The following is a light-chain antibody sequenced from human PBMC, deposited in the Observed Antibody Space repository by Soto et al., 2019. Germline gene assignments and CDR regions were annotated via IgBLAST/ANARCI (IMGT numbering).Light chain of an antibody. CDR1: QNISNY. Sequence: IVLTQSPATLALSPGERAALSCRASQNISNYLIWYQQKPGQAPRLLIFGASYRATGIPARFSGSGSGTEFNLTISSLQSEDFAVYFCQQYDDWLRLTFGGGTKVDIK. J-gene: IGKJ4*01. CDR3: QQYDDWLRLT. CDR2: GAS. V-gene: IGKV3D-15*01.